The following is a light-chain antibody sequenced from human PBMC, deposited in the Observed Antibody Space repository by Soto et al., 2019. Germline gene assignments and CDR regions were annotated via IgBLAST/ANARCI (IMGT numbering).Light chain of an antibody. CDR3: QTWGTGIRV. Sequence: QSVLTQSPSASASLGASVKLTCTLSSGHSSYAIAWHQQQPEKGPRYLMKLNSDGSHSKGDGIPDRFSGSSSGAERYHTISSLQSEDEADYYCQTWGTGIRVFGGGTKLTVL. V-gene: IGLV4-69*01. CDR1: SGHSSYA. J-gene: IGLJ3*02. CDR2: LNSDGSH.